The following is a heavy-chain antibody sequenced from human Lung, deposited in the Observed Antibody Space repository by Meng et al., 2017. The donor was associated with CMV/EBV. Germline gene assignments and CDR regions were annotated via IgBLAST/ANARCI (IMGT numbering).Heavy chain of an antibody. CDR3: ARVEVGITSGDY. D-gene: IGHD1-26*01. V-gene: IGHV1-18*01. CDR1: GYTVTDCG. Sequence: QAALVVSGGGVKKPGASVKVSFKAPGYTVTDCGNTWLRQAPGQGLEWMGWINAYNGDTNYAQTLQGRVTMTTDTSTSKAYMELRILRSDDTAVYYCARVEVGITSGDYWGQGTLVTVSS. CDR2: INAYNGDT. J-gene: IGHJ4*02.